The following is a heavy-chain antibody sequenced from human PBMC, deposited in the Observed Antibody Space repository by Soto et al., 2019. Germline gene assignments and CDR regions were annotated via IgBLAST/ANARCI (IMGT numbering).Heavy chain of an antibody. V-gene: IGHV1-69*01. CDR3: AHLVGPSPHHGWFDP. J-gene: IGHJ5*02. CDR1: GGTFSSYA. Sequence: QVQLVQSGAEVKKPGSSVKVSCQASGGTFSSYAISWVRQAPGQGLEWMGGIIPIVGTANYAQKFQGRVTSTADEATSTAYMELSSLSCEDTAVYYCAHLVGPSPHHGWFDPWGQGTLVPVSS. CDR2: IIPIVGTA. D-gene: IGHD1-26*01.